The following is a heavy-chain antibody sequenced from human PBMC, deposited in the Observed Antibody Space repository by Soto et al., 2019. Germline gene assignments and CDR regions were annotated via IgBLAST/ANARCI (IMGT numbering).Heavy chain of an antibody. Sequence: QVQLVQSGAEVKKPGASVRVSCKASGYTFTTYDIHWVRQAPGLGLEWMGIITPGGGITSYAQKFKGRITMTRDTSTSTVYMELSSLRSEDTAMYYCAKALSELVPRYFDTWGQGTLVTVSS. CDR3: AKALSELVPRYFDT. J-gene: IGHJ4*02. CDR2: ITPGGGIT. V-gene: IGHV1-46*01. CDR1: GYTFTTYD. D-gene: IGHD6-13*01.